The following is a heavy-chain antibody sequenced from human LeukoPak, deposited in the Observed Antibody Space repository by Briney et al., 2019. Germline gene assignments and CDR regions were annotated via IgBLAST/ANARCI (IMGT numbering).Heavy chain of an antibody. CDR1: GGSISSYY. D-gene: IGHD1-14*01. CDR2: IHTSGST. V-gene: IGHV4-4*07. CDR3: ARFPGGAEYRHYYYMDV. J-gene: IGHJ6*03. Sequence: SETLSLTCTVSGGSISSYYWNWIRQPAGKGLEWIGRIHTSGSTNYNPSLKSRVTMSIDTSKNQFSLKLSSVTAADTAVYYCARFPGGAEYRHYYYMDVWGKGTTVTVSS.